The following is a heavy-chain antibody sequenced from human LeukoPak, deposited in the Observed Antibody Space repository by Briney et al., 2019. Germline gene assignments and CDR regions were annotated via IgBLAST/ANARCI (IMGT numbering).Heavy chain of an antibody. CDR3: AREGGFYRHLDY. CDR2: DHLDART. Sequence: SETLSLTCDVSGGSITSTNWWTWVRHPPGNGLEWIGEDHLDARTNYNPLLKRLLIMSVDLPENHISLKLTSVTAADTAVYYAREGGFYRHLDYSGQGTLVTVSS. J-gene: IGHJ4*02. CDR1: GGSITSTNW. D-gene: IGHD3-3*01. V-gene: IGHV4-4*02.